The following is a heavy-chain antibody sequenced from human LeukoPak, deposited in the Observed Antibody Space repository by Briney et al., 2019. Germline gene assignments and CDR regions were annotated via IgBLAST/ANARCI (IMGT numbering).Heavy chain of an antibody. V-gene: IGHV3-30*02. D-gene: IGHD2-2*01. CDR2: IRYDGSNN. CDR1: GFTFSSYG. J-gene: IGHJ6*03. Sequence: GGSLRLSWAASGFTFSSYGMHWVRQAPGKGLEWVAFIRYDGSNNYYEDSVKGRFTISRDNSKNTLYLQMSSLRAEDTAVYYCAKDVVVVPFANYFYYMDVWGKGTTVTVSS. CDR3: AKDVVVVPFANYFYYMDV.